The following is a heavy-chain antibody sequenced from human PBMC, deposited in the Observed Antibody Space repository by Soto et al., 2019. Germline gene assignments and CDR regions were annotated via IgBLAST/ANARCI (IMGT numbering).Heavy chain of an antibody. D-gene: IGHD5-12*01. CDR1: GFTFSSYS. CDR2: ISSSSSYI. Sequence: GGSLRHSCAVSGFTFSSYSMNWVRQAPGKGLEWVSSISSSSSYIYYADSVKGRFTIPRDNCEKPLYLQLNSMRAEDTTVYYCVCGYLTSGDFDILCQGTMVNVSS. V-gene: IGHV3-21*01. J-gene: IGHJ3*02. CDR3: VCGYLTSGDFDI.